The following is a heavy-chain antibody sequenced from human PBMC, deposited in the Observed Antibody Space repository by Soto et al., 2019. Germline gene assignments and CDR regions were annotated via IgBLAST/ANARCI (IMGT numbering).Heavy chain of an antibody. CDR2: INAGNGNT. CDR3: ARGEIKIFGVDARPFDT. CDR1: GYTFTSYA. D-gene: IGHD3-3*01. V-gene: IGHV1-3*01. J-gene: IGHJ5*02. Sequence: ASVKVSCKASGYTFTSYAMHWVRQAPGQRLEWMGWINAGNGNTKYSQKFQGRVTITRDTSASTAYMELSSLRSEDTAVYYCARGEIKIFGVDARPFDTWGQGTLVTVSS.